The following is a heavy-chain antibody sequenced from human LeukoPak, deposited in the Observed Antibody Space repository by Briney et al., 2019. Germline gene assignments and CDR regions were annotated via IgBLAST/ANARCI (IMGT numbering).Heavy chain of an antibody. V-gene: IGHV3-23*01. CDR3: AKRLSIVDPYFDY. J-gene: IGHJ4*02. CDR1: GFTFSTYA. D-gene: IGHD3-22*01. CDR2: VSASGGST. Sequence: GGSLRLSCAASGFTFSTYAMSWVRQAPGKGLEWVSGVSASGGSTNYADSVKGRFTISRDNSKNTLYLQMNSLRAEDTAVYYCAKRLSIVDPYFDYWGQGTLFTVSS.